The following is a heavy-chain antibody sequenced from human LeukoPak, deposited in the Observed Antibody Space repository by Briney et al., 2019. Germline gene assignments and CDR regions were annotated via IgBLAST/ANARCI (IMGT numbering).Heavy chain of an antibody. V-gene: IGHV3-7*01. J-gene: IGHJ4*02. CDR3: ARAAHYDFWSGPPDY. D-gene: IGHD3-3*01. CDR2: IKQDGSEK. CDR1: GFTFSSYW. Sequence: GGSLTLSCASPGFTFSSYWMSWVRQAPGKGLGWVANIKQDGSEKYYVASVKGRFTISRDNAKNSLYLQMNSLRAEDTAVYYCARAAHYDFWSGPPDYWGQGTLVTVSS.